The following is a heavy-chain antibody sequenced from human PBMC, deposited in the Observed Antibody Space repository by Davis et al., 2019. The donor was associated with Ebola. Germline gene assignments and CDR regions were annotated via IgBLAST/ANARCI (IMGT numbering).Heavy chain of an antibody. CDR1: GYRFTNYW. CDR3: ARPSITGTADAFDI. V-gene: IGHV5-51*01. D-gene: IGHD1-20*01. J-gene: IGHJ3*02. Sequence: GESLKISCKASGYRFTNYWIGWVRQMPGRGLQWMGIIYPDDSETTYSPSFQGQISISADKSISTAYLQWSSLKASDTAMYYCARPSITGTADAFDIWGQGTMVTVSS. CDR2: IYPDDSET.